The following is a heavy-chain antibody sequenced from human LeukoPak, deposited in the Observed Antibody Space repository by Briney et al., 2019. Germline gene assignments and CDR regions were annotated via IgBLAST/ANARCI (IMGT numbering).Heavy chain of an antibody. D-gene: IGHD6-6*01. Sequence: PSETLSLTCTVSGGSISSGGYYWSWICQHPGKGLEWIGYIYYSGSTYYNPSLKSRVTISVDTSKNQFSLKLSSVTAADTAVYYCARSIAANFDYWGQGTLVTVSS. V-gene: IGHV4-31*03. CDR2: IYYSGST. CDR1: GGSISSGGYY. J-gene: IGHJ4*02. CDR3: ARSIAANFDY.